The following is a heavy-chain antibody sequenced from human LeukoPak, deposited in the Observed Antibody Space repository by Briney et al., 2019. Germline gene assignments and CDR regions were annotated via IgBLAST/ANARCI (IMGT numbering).Heavy chain of an antibody. CDR2: IYYSGST. V-gene: IGHV4-59*01. CDR1: GGSISSYY. CDR3: ASGYSSSWYGAFDI. Sequence: SETLSLTCTVSGGSISSYYWSWIRQPPGKGLEWIGYIYYSGSTNYNPSLKSRVTISVDTSKNQSSLKLSSATAADTAVYYCASGYSSSWYGAFDIWGQGTMVTVSS. J-gene: IGHJ3*02. D-gene: IGHD6-13*01.